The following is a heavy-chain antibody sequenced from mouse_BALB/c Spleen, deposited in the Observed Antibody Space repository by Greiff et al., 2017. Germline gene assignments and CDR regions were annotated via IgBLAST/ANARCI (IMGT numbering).Heavy chain of an antibody. CDR1: GFTFSSFG. CDR3: ARGGYGSSHWYFDV. Sequence: EVNVVESVGGLVQPGGSRKLSCAASGFTFSSFGMHWVRQAPEKGLEWVAYISSGSSTIYYADTVKGRFTISRDNPKNTLFLQMTSLRSEDTAMYYCARGGYGSSHWYFDVWGAGTTVTVSS. J-gene: IGHJ1*01. V-gene: IGHV5-17*02. D-gene: IGHD1-1*01. CDR2: ISSGSSTI.